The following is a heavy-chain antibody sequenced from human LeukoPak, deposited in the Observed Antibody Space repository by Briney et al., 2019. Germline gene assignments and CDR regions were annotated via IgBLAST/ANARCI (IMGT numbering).Heavy chain of an antibody. CDR3: ARQPRVTSYYDSSGRNTGGGFDY. D-gene: IGHD3-22*01. CDR2: INSDGSST. CDR1: GFTFSSYW. Sequence: GGSLRLSCAASGFTFSSYWTHWVRQAPGKGLVWVSRINSDGSSTSYADSVKGRFTISRDNAKNTLYLQMNSLRAEDTAVYYCARQPRVTSYYDSSGRNTGGGFDYWGQGTLVTVSS. V-gene: IGHV3-74*01. J-gene: IGHJ4*02.